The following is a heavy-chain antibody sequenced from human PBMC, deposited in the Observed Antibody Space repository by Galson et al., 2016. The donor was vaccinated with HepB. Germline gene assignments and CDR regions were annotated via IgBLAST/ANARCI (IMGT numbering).Heavy chain of an antibody. CDR1: GGSFIGY. CDR3: ARELGVRGVRMDV. V-gene: IGHV4-34*01. J-gene: IGHJ6*02. CDR2: IHHTGTST. D-gene: IGHD3-10*01. Sequence: SETLSLTCAVYGGSFIGYWSWIRQSPGTGLEWIGEIHHTGTSTTCNPSLVSRVTISVDTSKNQFSLKLTSVTAADTAVYYCARELGVRGVRMDVWGQGTTVIVSS.